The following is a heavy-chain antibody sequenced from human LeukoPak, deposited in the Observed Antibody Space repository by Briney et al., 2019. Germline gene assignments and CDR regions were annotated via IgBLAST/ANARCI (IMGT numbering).Heavy chain of an antibody. D-gene: IGHD2-8*01. CDR1: GFTFSSYA. J-gene: IGHJ4*02. V-gene: IGHV3-23*01. Sequence: PGGSLRLSCAASGFTFSSYAMSWIRQAPGKGLEWVSDISGSGGSTYYADTVKARFTISRDNSKNTLYLQMNSLRAEDTAVYYCARGDVRKMYAIRWGQGTLVTASS. CDR2: ISGSGGST. CDR3: ARGDVRKMYAIR.